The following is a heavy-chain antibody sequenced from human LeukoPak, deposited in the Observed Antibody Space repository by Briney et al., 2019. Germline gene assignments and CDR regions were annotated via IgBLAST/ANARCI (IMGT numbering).Heavy chain of an antibody. CDR2: ISSSSSTL. D-gene: IGHD4-11*01. V-gene: IGHV3-48*04. J-gene: IGHJ3*02. Sequence: PGGSLRLSCAASGFSLSGYNMNWVRQAPGKGLEWVSYISSSSSTLHYADSVRGRFTISRDNAKDSLYLQMNSLRAEDTAVYYCASSTYPTMTTVISGSDAFDIWGQGTMVTVSS. CDR3: ASSTYPTMTTVISGSDAFDI. CDR1: GFSLSGYN.